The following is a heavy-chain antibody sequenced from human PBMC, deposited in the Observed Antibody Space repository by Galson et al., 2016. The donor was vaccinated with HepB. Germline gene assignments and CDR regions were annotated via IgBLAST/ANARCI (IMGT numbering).Heavy chain of an antibody. Sequence: SLRLSCAASGFTFSSHWMAWVRHTPSKGLEWVANIKQDGSEKYYVGSVKGRFTISRDNAKNSLYLRMNSLRAEDTAVYYCARDFLFAHDLWGPGTLVTVSS. D-gene: IGHD3-3*01. CDR2: IKQDGSEK. CDR3: ARDFLFAHDL. V-gene: IGHV3-7*03. J-gene: IGHJ5*02. CDR1: GFTFSSHW.